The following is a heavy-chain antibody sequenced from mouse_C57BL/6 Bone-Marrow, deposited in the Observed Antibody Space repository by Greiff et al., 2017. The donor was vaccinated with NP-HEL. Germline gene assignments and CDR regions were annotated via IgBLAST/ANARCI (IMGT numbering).Heavy chain of an antibody. Sequence: VQLKESGPGLVKPSQSLSLTCSVTGYSITSGYYWNWIRQFPGNKLEWMGYISYDGSNNYNPSLKNRISITRDTSKNQFFLKLNSVTTEDTATYYCALHYYGSSYGRDYWGQGTTLTVSS. CDR1: GYSITSGYY. J-gene: IGHJ2*01. D-gene: IGHD1-1*01. CDR3: ALHYYGSSYGRDY. CDR2: ISYDGSN. V-gene: IGHV3-6*01.